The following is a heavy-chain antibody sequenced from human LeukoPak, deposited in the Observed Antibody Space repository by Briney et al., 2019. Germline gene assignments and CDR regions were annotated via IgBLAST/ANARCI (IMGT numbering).Heavy chain of an antibody. CDR1: GFTFSSYE. CDR3: ARDSSGPWFDP. V-gene: IGHV3-48*03. Sequence: QPGGSLRLSCAASGFTFSSYEMNWVRQAPGKGLEWVSSITGSGSFVYYADSVKGRFTISRDNAKNSLFLQMNSLRAEDTAVYYCARDSSGPWFDPWGQGTLVTVSS. D-gene: IGHD6-6*01. CDR2: ITGSGSFV. J-gene: IGHJ5*02.